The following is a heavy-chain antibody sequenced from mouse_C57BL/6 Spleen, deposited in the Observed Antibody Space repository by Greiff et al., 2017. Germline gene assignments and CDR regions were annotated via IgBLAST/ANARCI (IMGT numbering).Heavy chain of an antibody. D-gene: IGHD2-4*01. J-gene: IGHJ2*01. CDR2: IDPNRGGT. V-gene: IGHV1-72*01. CDR1: GYTFTSYW. Sequence: VQLQQPGAELVKPGASVKLSCKASGYTFTSYWMHWVKQRPGRGLEWIGRIDPNRGGTKYNEKFKSKATLTVDKPSSTAYMQLSSLTSEDSAVYYCARWDYDYYFDYWGQGTTLTVSS. CDR3: ARWDYDYYFDY.